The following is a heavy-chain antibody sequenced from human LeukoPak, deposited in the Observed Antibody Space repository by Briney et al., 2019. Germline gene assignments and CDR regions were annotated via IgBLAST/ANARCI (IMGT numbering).Heavy chain of an antibody. Sequence: GGSLRLSCAASGFTFDDYAMHWVRQAPGKGLEWVSGISWNSGSIGYADSVKGRFTISRDNAKNSLYLQMNSLRAEDTAVYYCARVAPDYYDSSGYYYAGYFDYWGQGTLVTVSS. D-gene: IGHD3-22*01. CDR3: ARVAPDYYDSSGYYYAGYFDY. CDR1: GFTFDDYA. J-gene: IGHJ4*02. CDR2: ISWNSGSI. V-gene: IGHV3-9*01.